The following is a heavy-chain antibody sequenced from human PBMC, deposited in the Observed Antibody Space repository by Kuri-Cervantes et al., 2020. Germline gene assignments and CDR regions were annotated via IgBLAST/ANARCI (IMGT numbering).Heavy chain of an antibody. D-gene: IGHD3-10*02. V-gene: IGHV3-30*03. CDR3: TREFNVQIFQH. CDR1: GFTFSSYG. CDR2: ISYDGSNK. Sequence: GESLKISCAASGFTFSSYGMHWVRQAPGKGLEWVAVISYDGSNKYYTDSVKGRITISRDNPENTVYLQMNNLRPEDTAVYYCTREFNVQIFQHWGQGTLVTVSS. J-gene: IGHJ1*01.